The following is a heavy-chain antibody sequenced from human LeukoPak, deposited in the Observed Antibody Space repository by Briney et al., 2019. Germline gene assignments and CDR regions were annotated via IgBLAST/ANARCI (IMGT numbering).Heavy chain of an antibody. CDR3: ARGYYYDSSASTFDY. CDR1: GYTFSGTGWY. V-gene: IGHV1-2*02. Sequence: DSVKVSCKASGYTFSGTGWYLYWLRQAPGQGLECMGWIYPNNGATAYAQKFQGRVAMTRDTSTSTVYMELSSLRSEDTAVYYCARGYYYDSSASTFDYWGQGTLVTVSS. CDR2: IYPNNGAT. J-gene: IGHJ4*02. D-gene: IGHD3-22*01.